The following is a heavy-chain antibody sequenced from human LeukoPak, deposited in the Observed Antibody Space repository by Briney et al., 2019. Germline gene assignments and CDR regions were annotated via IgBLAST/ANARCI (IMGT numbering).Heavy chain of an antibody. CDR3: ARDRPPATSIAARRGSLDS. Sequence: PSETLSLTCTVSGGSISSGSYYWSWIRQPAGKGLEWIGRIYTSGSTNYNPSLKSRVTISVDTSKNQFSLKLSSVTAADTAVYYCARDRPPATSIAARRGSLDSWGQGTLVTVSS. CDR2: IYTSGST. CDR1: GGSISSGSYY. J-gene: IGHJ4*02. D-gene: IGHD6-6*01. V-gene: IGHV4-61*02.